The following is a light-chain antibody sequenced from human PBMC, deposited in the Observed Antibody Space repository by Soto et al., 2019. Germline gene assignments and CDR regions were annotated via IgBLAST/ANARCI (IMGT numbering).Light chain of an antibody. J-gene: IGKJ1*01. Sequence: DIQMTQSPSTLSASLGDRVTIICRASRSVDKWLAWYQQKSGKAPKLLIYEASHLQSGVPSRFGVSGSGTEFTLTINNLQPEDVATYYCQQYYSFWTFGQGTTVEV. CDR2: EAS. CDR1: RSVDKW. V-gene: IGKV1-5*02. CDR3: QQYYSFWT.